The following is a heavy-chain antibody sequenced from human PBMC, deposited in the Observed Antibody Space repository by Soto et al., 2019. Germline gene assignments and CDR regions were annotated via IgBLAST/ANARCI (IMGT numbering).Heavy chain of an antibody. CDR3: ARLGVGQCPMVSCDYFDY. CDR2: ISDRGST. D-gene: IGHD5-18*01. V-gene: IGHV4-59*08. J-gene: IGHJ4*02. Sequence: QVQLQESGPGLVKPSESLSLTCSVSGASISGNYWSWIRQTPGKGLEWIGYISDRGSTNYNPSLNSRVSISVDRSNNQLSLQPDSVTAADTAVYYCARLGVGQCPMVSCDYFDYWGQGAPVTVSS. CDR1: GASISGNY.